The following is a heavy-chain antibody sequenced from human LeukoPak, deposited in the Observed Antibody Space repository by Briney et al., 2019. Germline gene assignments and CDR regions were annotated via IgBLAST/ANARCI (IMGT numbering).Heavy chain of an antibody. V-gene: IGHV4-59*08. Sequence: SETLSLTCPVSGGSISSYFWSWIRQPPGKGLEWIGYIYYSGSTNYNPSLKSRVTMSVDTSKNQFSLKLSSVTAADTAVYYCARIDRAVAGTIDYWGQGTLVTVSS. D-gene: IGHD6-19*01. CDR2: IYYSGST. J-gene: IGHJ4*02. CDR1: GGSISSYF. CDR3: ARIDRAVAGTIDY.